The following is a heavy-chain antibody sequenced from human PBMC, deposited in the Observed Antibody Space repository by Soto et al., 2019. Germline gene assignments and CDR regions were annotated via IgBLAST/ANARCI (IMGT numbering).Heavy chain of an antibody. CDR1: GFTFSSYG. V-gene: IGHV3-23*01. CDR2: ISGSGSST. J-gene: IGHJ4*02. Sequence: GGSLRLSCAASGFTFSSYGMSWVRQAPGKGLEWVSGISGSGSSTYYADCVKGRFTISRDSSKSTLYLQMDSLRAEDTAVYHCAKRIVNKRNYFDYWGQGTLVTVSS. CDR3: AKRIVNKRNYFDY. D-gene: IGHD2-21*01.